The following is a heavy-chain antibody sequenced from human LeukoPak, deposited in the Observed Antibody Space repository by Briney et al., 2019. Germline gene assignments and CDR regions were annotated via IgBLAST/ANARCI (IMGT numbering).Heavy chain of an antibody. CDR1: GFTFSSYS. Sequence: PGGSLRLSCAASGFTFSSYSMNWVRQAPGKGLEWVSSISSSSSYIYYADSVKGRFTISRDNAKNSLYLQMNSPRAEDTAVYYCARDLRRRDGYNGFGYWGQGTLVTVSS. V-gene: IGHV3-21*01. CDR2: ISSSSSYI. D-gene: IGHD5-24*01. CDR3: ARDLRRRDGYNGFGY. J-gene: IGHJ4*02.